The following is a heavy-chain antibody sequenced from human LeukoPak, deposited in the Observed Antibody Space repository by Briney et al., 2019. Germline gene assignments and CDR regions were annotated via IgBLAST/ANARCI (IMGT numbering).Heavy chain of an antibody. CDR1: GGSISSGSYY. J-gene: IGHJ4*02. CDR2: INTSGST. Sequence: SQTLSLTCTVSGGSISSGSYYWSWIRQPAGKGLEWIGRINTSGSTNYNPSLKSRLTISLDTSKNQFSLKLNSVTAADTAVYYCARDSGNYPYYFDYWGQGTLVTVSS. CDR3: ARDSGNYPYYFDY. V-gene: IGHV4-61*02. D-gene: IGHD1-26*01.